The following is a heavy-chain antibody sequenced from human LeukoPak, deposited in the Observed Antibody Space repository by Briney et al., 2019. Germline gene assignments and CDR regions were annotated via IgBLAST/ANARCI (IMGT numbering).Heavy chain of an antibody. D-gene: IGHD2-21*02. CDR3: ARSYCGGDRYSFDY. CDR1: GGSISSYY. CDR2: IYYSGST. J-gene: IGHJ4*02. V-gene: IGHV4-59*01. Sequence: SETLSLTCTVSGGSISSYYWSWIRQPPGKGLEWIGHIYYSGSTNYNPSLKSRVTISVDTSKNQFSLKLSSVTAADTAVYYCARSYCGGDRYSFDYWGQGTLVTVSS.